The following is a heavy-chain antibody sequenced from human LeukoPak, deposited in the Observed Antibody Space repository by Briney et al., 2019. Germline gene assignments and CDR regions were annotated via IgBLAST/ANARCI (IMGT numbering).Heavy chain of an antibody. V-gene: IGHV1-69*05. CDR2: IIPIFGTA. Sequence: PGASVKVSCKASGGTFSSYAISWVRQAPGQGLEWMGGIIPIFGTANYAQKFQGRVTITTDESTSTAYMELSSLRSEDTAVYYCARGPGFRTGTTLFDYWGQGTLVTVSS. J-gene: IGHJ4*02. D-gene: IGHD1-7*01. CDR1: GGTFSSYA. CDR3: ARGPGFRTGTTLFDY.